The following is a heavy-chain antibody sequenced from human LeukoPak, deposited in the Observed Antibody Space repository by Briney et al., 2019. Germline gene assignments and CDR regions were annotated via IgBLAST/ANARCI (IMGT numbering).Heavy chain of an antibody. V-gene: IGHV1-2*02. CDR1: GYTFTGYY. D-gene: IGHD3-22*01. CDR2: INPNSGGT. Sequence: ASVKVSCKASGYTFTGYYMHWVRQAPGQGLEWMGWINPNSGGTNYAQKFQGRVTMTRDTSISTAYMELSRLRSDDTAVYYRARAMIVVVNWFDPWGQGTLVTVSS. CDR3: ARAMIVVVNWFDP. J-gene: IGHJ5*02.